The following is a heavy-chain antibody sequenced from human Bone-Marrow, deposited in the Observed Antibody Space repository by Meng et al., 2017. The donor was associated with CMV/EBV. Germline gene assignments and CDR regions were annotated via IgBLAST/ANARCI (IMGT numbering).Heavy chain of an antibody. Sequence: SRFTFSSYAMHWVRQAPGKGLEWVAVISFDGINKYYADSVKGRFTISRDNSKNTLYLQMNSLRDEDTAVYYCAREGRDGYNFVVDYWGQGTLVTVSS. CDR3: AREGRDGYNFVVDY. D-gene: IGHD5-24*01. CDR1: RFTFSSYA. CDR2: ISFDGINK. J-gene: IGHJ4*02. V-gene: IGHV3-30-3*01.